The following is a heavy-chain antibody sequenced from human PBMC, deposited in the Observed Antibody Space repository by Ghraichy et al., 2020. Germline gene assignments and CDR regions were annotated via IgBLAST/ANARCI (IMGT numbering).Heavy chain of an antibody. D-gene: IGHD6-19*01. CDR1: VGSFSGYY. CDR2: INHSGST. CDR3: VRGRFYSCWHLRTKKWFDP. V-gene: IGHV4-34*01. J-gene: IGHJ5*02. Sequence: SETLSLTCAVYVGSFSGYYWSWIRQPPGKGLQLIGEINHSGSTNYNPSLKSRVTISVDTSKNQFSLKLSSVTAADTDVYYCVRGRFYSCWHLRTKKWFDPWGQGTLDNDSS.